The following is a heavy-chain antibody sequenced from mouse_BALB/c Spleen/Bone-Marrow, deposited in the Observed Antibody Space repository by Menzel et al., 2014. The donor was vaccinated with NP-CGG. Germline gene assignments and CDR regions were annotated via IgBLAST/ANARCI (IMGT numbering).Heavy chain of an antibody. V-gene: IGHV1-9*01. Sequence: VQGVESGAELMKPGASVKISCKATGYTFSTYWIEWVKQRPGHGLEWIGEILLGSGTTNYNEKFKGKATFTADTSSNTAYMQLSSLTSEDSAVYYCARLITTGGFAYWGQGTLVTVSA. CDR3: ARLITTGGFAY. D-gene: IGHD2-4*01. CDR1: GYTFSTYW. J-gene: IGHJ3*01. CDR2: ILLGSGTT.